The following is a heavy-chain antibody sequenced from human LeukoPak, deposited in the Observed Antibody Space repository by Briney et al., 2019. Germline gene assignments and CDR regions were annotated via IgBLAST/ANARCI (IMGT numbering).Heavy chain of an antibody. J-gene: IGHJ4*02. CDR2: IIPIFGTT. Sequence: SVKVSCKASGGTFNNYAINWVRQAPGQGLEWMGGIIPIFGTTNYAQKFQGRVLITADESTSTAYMELSSLRSDDTAVYYCARVGNYNGRQTLDYWGQGTPVTVSS. V-gene: IGHV1-69*01. D-gene: IGHD4-11*01. CDR3: ARVGNYNGRQTLDY. CDR1: GGTFNNYA.